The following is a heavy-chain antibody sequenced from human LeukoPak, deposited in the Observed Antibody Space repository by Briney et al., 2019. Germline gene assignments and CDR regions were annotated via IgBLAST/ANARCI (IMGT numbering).Heavy chain of an antibody. CDR1: GYTFTGYY. CDR2: INPNSGGT. D-gene: IGHD6-13*01. J-gene: IGHJ3*02. Sequence: GASVKVSCKASGYTFTGYYMHWVRQAPGQGLEWMGWINPNSGGTNYAQRFQGWVTMTRDTSISTAYMELSRLRSDDTAVYYCARRGAAAGRSDPAYDAFDIWGQGTMVTVSS. V-gene: IGHV1-2*04. CDR3: ARRGAAAGRSDPAYDAFDI.